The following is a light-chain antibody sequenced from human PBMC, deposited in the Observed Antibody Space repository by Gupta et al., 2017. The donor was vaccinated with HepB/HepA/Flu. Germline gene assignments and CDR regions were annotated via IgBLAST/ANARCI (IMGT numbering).Light chain of an antibody. CDR1: QTVLSN. V-gene: IGKV3-15*01. Sequence: EIVMTQSPGTLSVSPGERATLSCRASQTVLSNLAWYQQKPGQAPRLLIYRASTRYTGIPDRFSGSALGKEFTLTISSRQSEDFAVYYCQQDNYWPTRTFGEGTKVEIK. J-gene: IGKJ4*02. CDR2: RAS. CDR3: QQDNYWPTRT.